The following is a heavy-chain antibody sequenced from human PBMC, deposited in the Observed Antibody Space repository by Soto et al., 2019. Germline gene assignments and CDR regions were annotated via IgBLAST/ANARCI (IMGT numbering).Heavy chain of an antibody. CDR3: ARIQYYYDSSGYPPDY. CDR1: GYTFSDYW. J-gene: IGHJ4*02. D-gene: IGHD3-22*01. CDR2: IYPGDSDT. V-gene: IGHV5-51*01. Sequence: GESLKISCQGSGYTFSDYWIAWVRQMPGRGLEWMGIIYPGDSDTRYSPSFQGQVTISADKSISTAHPQWSSLKASDTATYYCARIQYYYDSSGYPPDYWGQGTQVTVSA.